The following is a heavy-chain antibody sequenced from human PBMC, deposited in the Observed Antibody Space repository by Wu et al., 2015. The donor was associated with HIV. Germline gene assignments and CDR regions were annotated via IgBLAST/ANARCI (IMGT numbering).Heavy chain of an antibody. CDR1: GYIFTDYY. Sequence: QVRLVQSGSEVKKPGASVKVSCKTSGYIFTDYYIHWVRQAPGQGLEWMGWINCKSGATFYTQKFQGRVTMTRDTSNSTVYMELNRLNSDDTAVYYCARVSPPDVWGKGTTVTVPS. J-gene: IGHJ6*04. V-gene: IGHV1-2*02. CDR2: INCKSGAT. CDR3: ARVSPPDV.